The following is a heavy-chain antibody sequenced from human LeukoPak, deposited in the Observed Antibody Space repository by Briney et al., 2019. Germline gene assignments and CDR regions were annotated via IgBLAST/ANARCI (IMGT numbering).Heavy chain of an antibody. CDR3: ARGWNDPTTFDY. J-gene: IGHJ4*02. CDR2: MNPNSGNT. CDR1: GYTFTSYD. V-gene: IGHV1-8*01. Sequence: ASVKVSCKASGYTFTSYDINWVRQATGQGLEWMGWMNPNSGNTGYAQKFQGRVTMTRNTFISTAYMELSSLRSEDTAVYYCARGWNDPTTFDYWGQGTLVTVSS. D-gene: IGHD1-1*01.